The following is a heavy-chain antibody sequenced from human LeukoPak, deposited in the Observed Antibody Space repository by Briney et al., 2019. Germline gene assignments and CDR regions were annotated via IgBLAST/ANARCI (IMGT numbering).Heavy chain of an antibody. J-gene: IGHJ4*02. V-gene: IGHV3-7*03. D-gene: IGHD6-13*01. CDR1: GFTFSDFW. Sequence: GGSLRLSCAASGFTFSDFWMSWVRQTPGQGLEWVGNIKEDGSEEYYADSVKGRFTISRNNAKNSLYLQMNSLRAEDTAMYYCARGSGHSHDAYYWGQGTVVTVSS. CDR2: IKEDGSEE. CDR3: ARGSGHSHDAYY.